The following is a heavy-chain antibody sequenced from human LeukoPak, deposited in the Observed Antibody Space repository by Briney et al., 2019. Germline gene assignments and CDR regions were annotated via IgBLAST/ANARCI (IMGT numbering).Heavy chain of an antibody. V-gene: IGHV3-30*18. CDR3: AKAGGAYSSTYYFHY. D-gene: IGHD6-6*01. J-gene: IGHJ4*02. Sequence: GGSLRLSCAVSGFTFSNYGMHWVRQAPGKGLEWVAVISYDGSKKYYADSVKGRFTISRDNSKNTLYLQMNSLRAEDTAVYYCAKAGGAYSSTYYFHYWGQGTLVTVYS. CDR1: GFTFSNYG. CDR2: ISYDGSKK.